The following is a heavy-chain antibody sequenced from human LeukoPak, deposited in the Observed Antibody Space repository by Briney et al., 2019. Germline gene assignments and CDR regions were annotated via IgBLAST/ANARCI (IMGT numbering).Heavy chain of an antibody. Sequence: SETLSLTCTVSGYSIRNGYNWGWIRLSPGKGPEWLGSIYQSGSTYDNPSLKSRVTLSIDTSKNQFSLKLTSVTAADTALYYCVRAEINYYSRYWGQGILVIVSS. V-gene: IGHV4-38-2*02. CDR3: VRAEINYYSRY. J-gene: IGHJ4*02. D-gene: IGHD4-11*01. CDR2: IYQSGST. CDR1: GYSIRNGYN.